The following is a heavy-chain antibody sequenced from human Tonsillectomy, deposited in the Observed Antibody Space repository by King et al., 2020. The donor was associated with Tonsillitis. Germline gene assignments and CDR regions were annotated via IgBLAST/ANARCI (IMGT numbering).Heavy chain of an antibody. J-gene: IGHJ4*02. CDR3: LVGLGRTNGDH. CDR2: IKRQSTGGPT. Sequence: VQLVESVGGWVQPGGALRLSCVYSGFSFRDGWVSWARQAPGEGLGRGGLIKRQSTGGPTDYAAPVKGGFTISRDDSKSTVYLQMSSLKTEDTAIYYCLVGLGRTNGDHWGQGTLVTVSS. D-gene: IGHD2-21*01. V-gene: IGHV3-15*01. CDR1: GFSFRDGW.